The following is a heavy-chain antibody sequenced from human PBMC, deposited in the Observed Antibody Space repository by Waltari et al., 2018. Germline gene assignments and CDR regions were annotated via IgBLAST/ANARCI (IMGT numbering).Heavy chain of an antibody. Sequence: QVQLQESGPGLVKPSETLSLTCTVSGGSISSYYWSWLRQPAGKGLEWIGRIYTSGSTNYNPSLKSRVTMSVDTSKNQFSLKLSSVTAADTAVYYCARTQKSASYFWSGFGFDPWGQGTLVTVSS. CDR1: GGSISSYY. V-gene: IGHV4-4*07. D-gene: IGHD3-3*01. CDR2: IYTSGST. J-gene: IGHJ5*02. CDR3: ARTQKSASYFWSGFGFDP.